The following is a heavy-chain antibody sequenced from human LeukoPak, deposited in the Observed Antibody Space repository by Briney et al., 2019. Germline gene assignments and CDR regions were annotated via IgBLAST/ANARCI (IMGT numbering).Heavy chain of an antibody. D-gene: IGHD4-17*01. Sequence: SETLSLTCAVSGDSIRNYYWSWIRQSPGKGLEWIGCIFYSGSTNYNPSLESRVSISADTSKNQFSLKLNSVTASDTAEYYCARVNSDSGDGYRYYIDVWGKGTTVIVSS. CDR1: GDSIRNYY. J-gene: IGHJ6*03. V-gene: IGHV4-59*01. CDR3: ARVNSDSGDGYRYYIDV. CDR2: IFYSGST.